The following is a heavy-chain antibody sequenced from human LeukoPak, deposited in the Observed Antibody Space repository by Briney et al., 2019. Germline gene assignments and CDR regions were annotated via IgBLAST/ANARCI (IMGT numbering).Heavy chain of an antibody. Sequence: PSETLSLTCAVYGGSFGGYYWSWIRQPPGKGLEWIGEINHSGSTNYNPSLKSRVTISVDTSKNQFSLKLSSVTAADTAVYYCARGLIPAAAKYNWFDPWGQGTLVTVSS. V-gene: IGHV4-34*01. CDR1: GGSFGGYY. D-gene: IGHD6-13*01. CDR3: ARGLIPAAAKYNWFDP. J-gene: IGHJ5*02. CDR2: INHSGST.